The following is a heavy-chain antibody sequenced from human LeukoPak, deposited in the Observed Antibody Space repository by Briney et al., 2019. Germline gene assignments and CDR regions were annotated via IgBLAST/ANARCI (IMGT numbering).Heavy chain of an antibody. CDR2: IGSVSSTM. D-gene: IGHD6-19*01. Sequence: GGSLRLSCAASGFTFSSYSMNWVRQAPGKGLEWVSYIGSVSSTMYYADSVKGRFTISRDNAKNSLYLEMNNLRAEDTAVYYCARDGGGWVIDYWGQGTLVTVSS. J-gene: IGHJ4*02. V-gene: IGHV3-48*04. CDR1: GFTFSSYS. CDR3: ARDGGGWVIDY.